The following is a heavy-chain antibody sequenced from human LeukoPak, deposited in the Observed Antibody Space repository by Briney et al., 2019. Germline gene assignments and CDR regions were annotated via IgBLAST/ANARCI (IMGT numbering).Heavy chain of an antibody. CDR2: IKRDGSDN. V-gene: IGHV3-7*01. J-gene: IGHJ4*02. Sequence: GGSLRLSCAASGFTFSNYWMSWVRQAPGKGLEWVANIKRDGSDNYYVGSVEGRFTVSRDNAKNSLYLQMSSLRAEDTAIYYCARALYNRGWYPDYFDSWGQGTLVTVSA. CDR3: ARALYNRGWYPDYFDS. CDR1: GFTFSNYW. D-gene: IGHD6-19*01.